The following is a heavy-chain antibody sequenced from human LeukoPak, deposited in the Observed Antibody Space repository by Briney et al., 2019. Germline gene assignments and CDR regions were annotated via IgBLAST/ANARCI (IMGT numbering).Heavy chain of an antibody. J-gene: IGHJ4*02. CDR1: GGSISSYY. D-gene: IGHD4-11*01. CDR2: IYTSGST. CDR3: ARGSVTTPRPDY. V-gene: IGHV4-4*07. Sequence: SETLSLTCTVSGGSISSYYWSWIRQPAGKGLEWIGRIYTSGSTNDNPSLKSRVTMSVDTSKNQFSLKLSSVTAADTAVYYCARGSVTTPRPDYWGQGTLVTVSS.